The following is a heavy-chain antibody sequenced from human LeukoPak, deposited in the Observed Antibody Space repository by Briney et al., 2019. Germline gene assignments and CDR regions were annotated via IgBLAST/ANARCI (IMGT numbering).Heavy chain of an antibody. CDR3: ARAMGGSSTSPYYFDY. Sequence: GASVKVSCKASGYTFTGYYMHWVRQAPGQGLEWMGWINPNSGGTNYAQKFQGWVTMTRDTSISTAYMELSRLRSDDTAVYYCARAMGGSSTSPYYFDYWGQGTLVTVSS. CDR2: INPNSGGT. V-gene: IGHV1-2*04. J-gene: IGHJ4*02. D-gene: IGHD2-2*01. CDR1: GYTFTGYY.